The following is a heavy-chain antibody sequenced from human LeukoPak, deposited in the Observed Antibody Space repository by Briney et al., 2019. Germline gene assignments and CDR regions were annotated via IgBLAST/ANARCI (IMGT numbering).Heavy chain of an antibody. CDR3: AKSTYSSSSVFDY. CDR2: IDPSDSYT. D-gene: IGHD6-6*01. J-gene: IGHJ4*02. V-gene: IGHV5-10-1*01. Sequence: GESLKISCEGSGYSFTSYWISWVRQMPGKGLEWMGRIDPSDSYTNYSPSFQGHVTISADKSISTAYLQWSSLKASDTAMYYCAKSTYSSSSVFDYWGQGTLVTVSS. CDR1: GYSFTSYW.